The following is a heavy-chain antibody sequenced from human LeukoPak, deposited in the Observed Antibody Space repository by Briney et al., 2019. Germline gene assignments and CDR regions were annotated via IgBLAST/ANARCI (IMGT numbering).Heavy chain of an antibody. CDR1: GYTFTGYY. V-gene: IGHV1-2*02. CDR2: INPNSGGT. J-gene: IGHJ4*02. CDR3: ARANDFWSGYSDY. D-gene: IGHD3-3*01. Sequence: ASVKVSCKASGYTFTGYYMHWVRQAPGQGLEWMGWINPNSGGTNYAQKFQGRVTMTRDTSISTAYMELSRLRSDDTAVYYCARANDFWSGYSDYWGQGTPVTVSS.